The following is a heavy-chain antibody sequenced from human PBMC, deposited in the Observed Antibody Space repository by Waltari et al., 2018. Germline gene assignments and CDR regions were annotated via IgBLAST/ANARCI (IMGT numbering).Heavy chain of an antibody. CDR2: IRYDGSNK. CDR3: AKDSSSSMRDAFDI. D-gene: IGHD6-6*01. V-gene: IGHV3-30*02. Sequence: QVQLVESGGGVVQPGGSLRLSCAASGFTFSSSGLHWVRPAPGKGLEWVAFIRYDGSNKYYADSVKGRFTISRDNSKNTLYLQMNSLRAEDTAVYYCAKDSSSSMRDAFDIWGQGTMVTVSS. CDR1: GFTFSSSG. J-gene: IGHJ3*02.